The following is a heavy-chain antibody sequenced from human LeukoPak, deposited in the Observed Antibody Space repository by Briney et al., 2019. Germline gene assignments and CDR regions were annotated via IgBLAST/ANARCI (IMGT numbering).Heavy chain of an antibody. D-gene: IGHD3-10*01. J-gene: IGHJ5*02. CDR1: GYTFTSYG. CDR3: ARVGTTGTPSIWRHGSGSYLFGP. Sequence: GASVKVSCKASGYTFTSYGINRVRQAPGQGLEWMGWISSYNGNTNYAQKLQGRVTMTTDTSTSTAYMELSRLRSDDTAVYYCARVGTTGTPSIWRHGSGSYLFGPWGQGTLVTVSS. V-gene: IGHV1-18*01. CDR2: ISSYNGNT.